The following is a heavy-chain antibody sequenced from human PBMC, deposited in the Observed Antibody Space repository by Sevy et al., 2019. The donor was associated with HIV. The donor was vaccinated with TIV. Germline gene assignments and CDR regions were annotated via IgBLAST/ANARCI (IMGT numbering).Heavy chain of an antibody. V-gene: IGHV3-23*01. CDR3: AKVDVVVPVADYGMDV. CDR2: ISRSGGST. CDR1: RFTFSNYA. D-gene: IGHD2-2*01. J-gene: IGHJ6*02. Sequence: GGSLRLSCAASRFTFSNYAMSWVRQAPGKGLEWVSSISRSGGSTYYADSGKGRFTISSDNSKNTLYLQMNRLRAEDTAVYYCAKVDVVVPVADYGMDVWGQGTTVTVSS.